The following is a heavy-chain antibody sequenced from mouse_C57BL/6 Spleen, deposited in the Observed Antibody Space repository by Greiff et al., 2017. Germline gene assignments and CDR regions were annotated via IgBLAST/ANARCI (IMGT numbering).Heavy chain of an antibody. CDR3: ARGYYYGSGVDY. CDR1: GFTFSDYG. V-gene: IGHV5-17*01. Sequence: EVMLVESGGGLVKPGGSLKLSCAASGFTFSDYGMHWVRQAPEKGLEWVAYISSGSSTIYYADTVKGRFTISRDNAKNTLFLQMTSLRSEDTAMYYCARGYYYGSGVDYWGQGTTLTVSS. J-gene: IGHJ2*01. CDR2: ISSGSSTI. D-gene: IGHD1-1*01.